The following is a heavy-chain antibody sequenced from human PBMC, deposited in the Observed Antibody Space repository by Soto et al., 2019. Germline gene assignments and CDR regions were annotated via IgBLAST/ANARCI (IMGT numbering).Heavy chain of an antibody. CDR1: GDSVTTVSSS. V-gene: IGHV4-61*01. CDR2: ISYSGGT. Sequence: SETLSLTCTVFGDSVTTVSSSWTWIRQPPGNGLEWIGNISYSGGTNYNPSLKGRVTIALDSSKSQVSLKLYSVTAADTATYYCAGGYSDTWYLVWGLGTSVTVSS. J-gene: IGHJ4*01. D-gene: IGHD6-25*01. CDR3: AGGYSDTWYLV.